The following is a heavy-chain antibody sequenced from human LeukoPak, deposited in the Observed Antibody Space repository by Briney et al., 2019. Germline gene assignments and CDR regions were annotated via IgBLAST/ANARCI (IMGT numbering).Heavy chain of an antibody. CDR3: ARGRYYGSGDAYYFDY. CDR2: IYYSGST. CDR1: GGSISSYY. J-gene: IGHJ4*02. D-gene: IGHD3-10*01. Sequence: SETLFLTCTVSGGSISSYYWSWIRQPPGKGLEWIGYIYYSGSTNYNPSLKSRVTISVDTSKNQFSLKLSSVTAADTAVYYCARGRYYGSGDAYYFDYWGQGTLVTVSS. V-gene: IGHV4-59*01.